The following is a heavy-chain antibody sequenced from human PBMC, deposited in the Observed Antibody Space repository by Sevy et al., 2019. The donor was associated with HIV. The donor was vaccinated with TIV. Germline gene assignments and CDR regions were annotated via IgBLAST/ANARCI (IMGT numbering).Heavy chain of an antibody. CDR2: ISNSGNTI. CDR3: ARDLPPSATTVAHFDC. V-gene: IGHV3-48*03. Sequence: GGSLRLSCAASGFTFSSYEMNWVRQAPGKGLEWVSYISNSGNTISCSDSVRGRFTISRDNARNSLYLQMNSLRAEDTAVYYCARDLPPSATTVAHFDCWGQGTLVTVSS. J-gene: IGHJ4*02. CDR1: GFTFSSYE. D-gene: IGHD4-17*01.